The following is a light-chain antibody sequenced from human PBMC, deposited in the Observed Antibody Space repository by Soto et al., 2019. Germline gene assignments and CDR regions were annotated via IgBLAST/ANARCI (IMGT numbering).Light chain of an antibody. J-gene: IGKJ1*01. CDR3: QQYSSWWT. CDR1: QSVSSN. V-gene: IGKV3-15*01. Sequence: EIVMTQSPATLSVSPGERATLSCRASQSVSSNLAWYQRKPGQAPRLLIYDASTRATGIPARFSGSGSGTEFTLTISSLQSEDFAVYYCQQYSSWWTFGQGTKVEIK. CDR2: DAS.